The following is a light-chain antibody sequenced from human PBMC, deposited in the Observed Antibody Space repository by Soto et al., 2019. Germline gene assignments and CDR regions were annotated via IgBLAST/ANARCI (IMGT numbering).Light chain of an antibody. J-gene: IGKJ1*01. CDR1: QSVSNN. Sequence: ETVMTQSPATLSLSPGDGATLSCRASQSVSNNLAWYQQKPGQAPRLLIYAASTRATGIPARFSGSWSGTEFTLTISGLQSEDFAVYYCQQYNDWPRTFGQGTKV. CDR3: QQYNDWPRT. CDR2: AAS. V-gene: IGKV3-15*01.